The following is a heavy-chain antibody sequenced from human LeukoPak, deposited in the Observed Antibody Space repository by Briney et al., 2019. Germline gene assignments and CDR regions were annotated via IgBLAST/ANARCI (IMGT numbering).Heavy chain of an antibody. D-gene: IGHD2-15*01. CDR3: AAQDVNWFDP. CDR1: GGSISSYY. CDR2: IHYNGNN. V-gene: IGHV4-59*01. Sequence: SETLSLTCTVSGGSISSYYWNWIRQPPGKGLEWIGYIHYNGNNNYNPSLKSRVAMSVDTSKNQFSLKLSSVNATDTAVYYCAAQDVNWFDPWGQGTLVTVSS. J-gene: IGHJ5*02.